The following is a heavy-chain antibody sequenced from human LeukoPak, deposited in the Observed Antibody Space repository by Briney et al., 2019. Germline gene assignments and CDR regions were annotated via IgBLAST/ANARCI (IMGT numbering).Heavy chain of an antibody. J-gene: IGHJ4*02. CDR1: GGSVSSYY. CDR3: ARDQENYGSSGYDY. Sequence: SETLSLTCSVSGGSVSSYYWSWIRQSPGKGLEWIGYIHNSGRTNYNPSLKSRVTGFVDTSKNQVSLRLSSVTAADTAVYYCARDQENYGSSGYDYWGQGTLVTVSS. V-gene: IGHV4-4*08. D-gene: IGHD6-19*01. CDR2: IHNSGRT.